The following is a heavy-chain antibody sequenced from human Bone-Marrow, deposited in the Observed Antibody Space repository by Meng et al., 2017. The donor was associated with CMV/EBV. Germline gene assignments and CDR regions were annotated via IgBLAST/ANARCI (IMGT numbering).Heavy chain of an antibody. CDR3: ARPLTMYQPPGV. V-gene: IGHV3-21*01. Sequence: LSLTCAASGFTFSSYSMSWVRQAPGKGLEWVSSISSSSSYIYYADSVKGRFTISRDNAKNSLYLQMNSLRAEDTAVYYCARPLTMYQPPGVWGQGTLVTVSS. J-gene: IGHJ4*02. CDR1: GFTFSSYS. CDR2: ISSSSSYI. D-gene: IGHD2-2*01.